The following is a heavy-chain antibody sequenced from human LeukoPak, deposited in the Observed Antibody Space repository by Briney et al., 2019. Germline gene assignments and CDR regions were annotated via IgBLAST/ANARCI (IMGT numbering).Heavy chain of an antibody. Sequence: ASVKVSCKASGYTFTSYGISWVGQALGQGLEWMGWISAYNGNTNYAQKLQGRVTMTTDTSTSTAYMELRSLRSDDTAVYYCARDGRRYCSSTSCYLGYWGQGTLVTVSS. J-gene: IGHJ4*02. CDR3: ARDGRRYCSSTSCYLGY. CDR1: GYTFTSYG. CDR2: ISAYNGNT. V-gene: IGHV1-18*01. D-gene: IGHD2-2*01.